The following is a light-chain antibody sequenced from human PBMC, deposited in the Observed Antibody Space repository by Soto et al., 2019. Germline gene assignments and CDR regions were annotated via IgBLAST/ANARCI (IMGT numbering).Light chain of an antibody. CDR2: EGI. J-gene: IGLJ2*01. V-gene: IGLV2-23*01. CDR3: CSYTGRSTVV. Sequence: QSVLTQPASVSGSPGQSITISCTGTSIDIGTYNLVSWYQHHPGKAPRLIIYEGIKRPSGLSSRFSGSKSGDTASLTISGLQAEDEADYYCCSYTGRSTVVFGGGTKSPS. CDR1: SIDIGTYNL.